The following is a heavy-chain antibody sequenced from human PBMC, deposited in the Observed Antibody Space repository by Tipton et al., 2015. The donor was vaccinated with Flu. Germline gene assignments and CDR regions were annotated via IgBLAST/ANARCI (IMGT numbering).Heavy chain of an antibody. CDR1: GGSFSGYY. CDR3: ARSPFYYYAEGADH. V-gene: IGHV4-34*01. D-gene: IGHD3-10*01. J-gene: IGHJ4*02. CDR2: IDDAGST. Sequence: GLVKPSETLSLTCGVHGGSFSGYYWSWIRQSLEKGLEWIGEIDDAGSTNYNPSLKSRVTISVDASKSQFSLKLTSVSAADMAVYYCARSPFYYYAEGADHWGQGTLVTVSS.